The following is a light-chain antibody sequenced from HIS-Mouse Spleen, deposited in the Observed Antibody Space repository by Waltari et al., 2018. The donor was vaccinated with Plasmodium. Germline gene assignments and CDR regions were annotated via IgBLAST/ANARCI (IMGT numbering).Light chain of an antibody. CDR3: YSTDSSGNHRV. CDR1: ALPKKY. J-gene: IGLJ3*02. Sequence: SYELTQPPSVSVSPGQTARITCSGDALPKKYAYWYQQKSGQAPVLGIYEDSKRPSGIAERFSGSSSGTIATLTISGAQVEDEADYYCYSTDSSGNHRVFGGGTKLTVL. V-gene: IGLV3-10*01. CDR2: EDS.